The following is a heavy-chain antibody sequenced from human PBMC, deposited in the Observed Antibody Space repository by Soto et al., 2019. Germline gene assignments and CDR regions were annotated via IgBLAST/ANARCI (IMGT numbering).Heavy chain of an antibody. CDR1: GYTFTSYA. V-gene: IGHV1-3*01. CDR2: INAGNGNT. D-gene: IGHD4-17*01. CDR3: ARESVYTVTTHCYYYMDV. J-gene: IGHJ6*03. Sequence: ASVKVSCKASGYTFTSYAMHWVRQAPGQRLEWMGWINAGNGNTKYSQKFQGRVTITRDTSASTAYMELSSLRSEDTAVYYCARESVYTVTTHCYYYMDVWGKGTTVTVSS.